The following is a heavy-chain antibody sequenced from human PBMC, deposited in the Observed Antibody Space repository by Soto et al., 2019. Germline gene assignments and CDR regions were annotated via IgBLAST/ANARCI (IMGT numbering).Heavy chain of an antibody. Sequence: TNSLPYAVSDGSISSVGYSWSLIRQPPGKGLEWIGYIYHSGSTYYNPSLKSRVTISVDRSKNQFSLKLSSVTAADTAVYYCARGQVVAAQHWGQGTLVTVSS. CDR3: ARGQVVAAQH. CDR1: DGSISSVGYS. V-gene: IGHV4-30-2*01. D-gene: IGHD2-15*01. CDR2: IYHSGST. J-gene: IGHJ4*02.